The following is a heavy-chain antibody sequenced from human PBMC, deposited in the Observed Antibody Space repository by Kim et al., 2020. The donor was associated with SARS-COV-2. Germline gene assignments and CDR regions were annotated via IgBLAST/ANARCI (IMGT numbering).Heavy chain of an antibody. CDR1: GGSISSYY. J-gene: IGHJ6*02. D-gene: IGHD6-6*01. Sequence: SETLSLTCTVSGGSISSYYWSWIRQPPGKGLEWVGYIYYSGSTNYNPSPRSRGTIAVETSKNQFSLKLSSVTAADTAVYYCSSSSVYYYGMDVCGQGTTVTVSS. CDR2: IYYSGST. V-gene: IGHV4-59*08. CDR3: SSSSVYYYGMDV.